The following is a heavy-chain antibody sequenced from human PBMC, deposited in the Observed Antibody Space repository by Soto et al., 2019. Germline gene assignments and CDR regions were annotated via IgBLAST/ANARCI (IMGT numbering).Heavy chain of an antibody. Sequence: SETLSLTCTVSGGSISSSSYYWGWIRQPPGKGLEWIGSIYYSGRTNYNPSLKSRVTISVDTSKKQFSLKLSSVTAADTAVYYCASLYYYDSSGYYWFFNYWGQGTLVTVSS. CDR1: GGSISSSSYY. CDR2: IYYSGRT. CDR3: ASLYYYDSSGYYWFFNY. V-gene: IGHV4-39*01. J-gene: IGHJ4*02. D-gene: IGHD3-22*01.